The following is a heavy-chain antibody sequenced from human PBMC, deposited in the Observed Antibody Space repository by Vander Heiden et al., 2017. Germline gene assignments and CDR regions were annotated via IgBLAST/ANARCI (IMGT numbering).Heavy chain of an antibody. CDR3: ARVHSSGYYYLDY. CDR2: ISYDGSNK. V-gene: IGHV3-30-3*01. Sequence: VQLVESGGGVVQPGRSLSLSCAASGFPFSSYAMHWVRQAPGKGLEWVAVISYDGSNKYYADSVKGRFTISRDNSKNTLYLQMNSLRAEDTAVYYCARVHSSGYYYLDYWGQGTLVTVSS. J-gene: IGHJ4*02. D-gene: IGHD3-22*01. CDR1: GFPFSSYA.